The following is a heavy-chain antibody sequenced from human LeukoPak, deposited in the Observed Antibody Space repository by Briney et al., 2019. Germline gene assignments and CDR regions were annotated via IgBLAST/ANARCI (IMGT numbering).Heavy chain of an antibody. Sequence: SGGSLRLSCAASGFTFSSYGMHWVRQAPGKGLEWVAFIRYDGSNKYYADSVKGRFTISRDNSKNTLYLQMNSLRAEDTAVYYCAKDPPRAGLLWFGDLYFDYWGQGTLVTVSS. J-gene: IGHJ4*02. CDR3: AKDPPRAGLLWFGDLYFDY. D-gene: IGHD3-10*01. CDR2: IRYDGSNK. V-gene: IGHV3-30*02. CDR1: GFTFSSYG.